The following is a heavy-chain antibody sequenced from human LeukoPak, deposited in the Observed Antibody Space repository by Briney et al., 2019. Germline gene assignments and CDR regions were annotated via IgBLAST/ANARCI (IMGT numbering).Heavy chain of an antibody. V-gene: IGHV3-11*01. CDR2: ITNSGRSV. J-gene: IGHJ4*02. CDR1: GFSFSDYY. D-gene: IGHD5-24*01. CDR3: ARHPATMNTPFDY. Sequence: GGSLRLSCAASGFSFSDYYMHWIRQAPGKGLEWISYITNSGRSVHYADSVKGRFFISRDTANNFMFLQMNSLRVDDTAVYYCARHPATMNTPFDYWGQGTLVTVSS.